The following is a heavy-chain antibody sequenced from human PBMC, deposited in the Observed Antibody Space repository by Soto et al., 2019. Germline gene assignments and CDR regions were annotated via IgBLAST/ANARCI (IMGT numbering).Heavy chain of an antibody. CDR2: IYPDDSNT. V-gene: IGHV5-51*01. Sequence: PGESLKLSCKGPGYHFTNYWIAWVRQMPGKGLECMGIIYPDDSNTTYSPSFQGQVTISVDKSISTAYLQWNSLKASDTAMYYCARMITFWSGSFHYYTMDVWGQGTTVTVSS. CDR1: GYHFTNYW. CDR3: ARMITFWSGSFHYYTMDV. J-gene: IGHJ6*02. D-gene: IGHD3-3*01.